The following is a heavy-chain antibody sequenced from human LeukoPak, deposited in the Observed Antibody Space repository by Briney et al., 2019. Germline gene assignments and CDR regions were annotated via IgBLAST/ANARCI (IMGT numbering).Heavy chain of an antibody. CDR3: ARGFGYSNNYYFDY. Sequence: GGSLRLSCAASGFTVSSNYMSWVRQAPGKGLEWVSVIYSGGSTYYADSVKGRFTISRDNSKNTLYLQMNSLRAEDTAVYYCARGFGYSNNYYFDYWGQGALVTVSS. J-gene: IGHJ4*02. V-gene: IGHV3-66*01. CDR1: GFTVSSNY. D-gene: IGHD6-13*01. CDR2: IYSGGST.